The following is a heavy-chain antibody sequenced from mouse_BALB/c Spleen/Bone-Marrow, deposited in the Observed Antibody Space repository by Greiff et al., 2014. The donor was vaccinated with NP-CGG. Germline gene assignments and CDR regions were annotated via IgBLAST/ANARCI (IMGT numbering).Heavy chain of an antibody. CDR1: GYTFTRYW. Sequence: QVQLQQPGAELLKPGTSAKLSCKASGYTFTRYWMHWVKQRPGQGLEWIGELNPSNGHTNYNGKFKNKATVTVDKSSSTAYMQLSSLTSEDSAVFYCARMITTRGFDYWGQGTTLTVSS. CDR3: ARMITTRGFDY. V-gene: IGHV1S81*02. J-gene: IGHJ2*01. CDR2: LNPSNGHT. D-gene: IGHD2-4*01.